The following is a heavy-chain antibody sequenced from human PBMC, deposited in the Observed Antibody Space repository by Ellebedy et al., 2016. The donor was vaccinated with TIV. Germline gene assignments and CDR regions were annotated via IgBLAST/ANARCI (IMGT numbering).Heavy chain of an antibody. V-gene: IGHV1-2*06. CDR3: ARGGSGWYEMDH. CDR1: GYTFSDHY. CDR2: INLKSGGA. J-gene: IGHJ4*02. D-gene: IGHD6-19*01. Sequence: AASVKVSCKASGYTFSDHYIHWVRPAPRQGLEWMGRINLKSGGANYVQKFQGRVTMTRDTSVSTATMDVSNLRSDDTAGYYCARGGSGWYEMDHWGQGTLVIVSS.